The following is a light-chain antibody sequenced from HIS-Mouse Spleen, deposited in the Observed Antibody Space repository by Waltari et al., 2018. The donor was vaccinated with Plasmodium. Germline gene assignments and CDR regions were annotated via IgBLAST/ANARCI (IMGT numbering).Light chain of an antibody. V-gene: IGLV3-10*01. J-gene: IGLJ3*02. CDR2: EDS. CDR3: YSTDSSGNHRV. CDR1: ALPKNY. Sequence: SYALTPPPSVSVSPGQTARITCSGDALPKNYASWYQQKSGQAPVLVIYEDSKRPSGIPERFSGSSSGTMATLTISGAQVEDEADYYCYSTDSSGNHRVFGGGTKLTVL.